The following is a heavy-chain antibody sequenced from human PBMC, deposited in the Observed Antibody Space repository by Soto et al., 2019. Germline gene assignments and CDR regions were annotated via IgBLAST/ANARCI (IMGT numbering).Heavy chain of an antibody. CDR3: ARSGEAYYDVLTGYYKGSWFDP. Sequence: QVQLMQSGAEVKKPGSSVKVSCKASGGSFSYYDITWVRQAPGQGLEWMGGIVPVFGTAKYPQEFQVRLTITADESTRTVYMELTNLRSEDTAVYYCARSGEAYYDVLTGYYKGSWFDPWGQGTLVTVSS. J-gene: IGHJ5*02. V-gene: IGHV1-69*01. CDR1: GGSFSYYD. CDR2: IVPVFGTA. D-gene: IGHD3-9*01.